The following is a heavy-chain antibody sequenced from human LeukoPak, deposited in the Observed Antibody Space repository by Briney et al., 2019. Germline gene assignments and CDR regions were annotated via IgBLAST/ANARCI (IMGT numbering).Heavy chain of an antibody. Sequence: GASVKVSCKASGYTLTSNYIHWVRQAPGQGLEWMGVINPSGGSTTYAQTFQGGVTMTRDTSTSTVYMELTGLRSEDTAVYYCAKGRSDFFAYYNYLDVWGQGTTVTVSS. CDR3: AKGRSDFFAYYNYLDV. V-gene: IGHV1-46*03. CDR1: GYTLTSNY. J-gene: IGHJ6*03. D-gene: IGHD2-21*02. CDR2: INPSGGST.